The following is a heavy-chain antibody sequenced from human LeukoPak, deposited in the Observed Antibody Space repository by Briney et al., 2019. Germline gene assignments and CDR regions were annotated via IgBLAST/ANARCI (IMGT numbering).Heavy chain of an antibody. V-gene: IGHV3-74*01. Sequence: GGSLRLSCAASGFTFTSYRMHWVRQAPGKGLVWVSRIKTDGSIINYADSVKGRFTISRDDAKNTLYLQMNSLRAEDTAVYYCARAGSYRFDYWGLGTLVTVSS. J-gene: IGHJ4*02. D-gene: IGHD1-26*01. CDR2: IKTDGSII. CDR1: GFTFTSYR. CDR3: ARAGSYRFDY.